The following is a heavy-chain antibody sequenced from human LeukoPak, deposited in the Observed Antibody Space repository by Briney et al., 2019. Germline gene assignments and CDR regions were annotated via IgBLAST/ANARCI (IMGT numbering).Heavy chain of an antibody. Sequence: KPSETLSLTCTVSGGSISSSSYYWGWIRQPPGKGLEWIGTIYYSGNTYHNPSLKSRVSISVDTSKNQFSLRLSSVTAADTAVYYCARSPNYYYIDVWGKGTTVTVSS. CDR1: GGSISSSSYY. V-gene: IGHV4-39*01. D-gene: IGHD5-24*01. CDR3: ARSPNYYYIDV. CDR2: IYYSGNT. J-gene: IGHJ6*03.